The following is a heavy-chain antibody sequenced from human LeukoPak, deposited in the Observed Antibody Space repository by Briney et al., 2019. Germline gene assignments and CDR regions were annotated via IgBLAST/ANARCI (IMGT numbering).Heavy chain of an antibody. CDR2: IRGSGANT. CDR3: AKHLGSHNFDY. V-gene: IGHV3-23*01. CDR1: GFTFNGNA. J-gene: IGHJ4*02. D-gene: IGHD3-10*01. Sequence: PGGSLRLSCAASGFTFNGNAMSWVRQAPGKGLEWVSSIRGSGANTYYANSVKGRFTVYRDNSKNTLYLQVNNLRAKDTAVYYCAKHLGSHNFDYWGQGTLVTVSS.